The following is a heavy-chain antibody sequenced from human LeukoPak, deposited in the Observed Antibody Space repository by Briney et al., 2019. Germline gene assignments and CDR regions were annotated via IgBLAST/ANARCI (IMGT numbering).Heavy chain of an antibody. CDR2: SSAYNGNT. CDR1: GYTFTSYG. CDR3: ARDVRPGVVVPAAHDAFDI. V-gene: IGHV1-18*01. D-gene: IGHD2-2*01. Sequence: ASVKVSCKASGYTFTSYGISWVRQAPGRGLEWMGWSSAYNGNTNYAQKLQGRVTMTTDTSTSTAYMELRSLRSDDTAVYYCARDVRPGVVVPAAHDAFDIWGQGTMVTVSS. J-gene: IGHJ3*02.